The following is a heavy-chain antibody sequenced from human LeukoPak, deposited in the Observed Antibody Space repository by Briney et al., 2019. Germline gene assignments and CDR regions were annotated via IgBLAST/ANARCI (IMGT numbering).Heavy chain of an antibody. CDR1: GYIFTDYY. V-gene: IGHV1-46*01. Sequence: ALLKVSCKASGYIFTDYYMHWVRQAPGQGLEWMVIINPSGGSTSYAQKFQGRVTMTTDSPTSTVYLELSSLRSEDTAMYYCARDRSSGWYPLDYWGQGTLVTVSS. D-gene: IGHD6-13*01. CDR3: ARDRSSGWYPLDY. CDR2: INPSGGST. J-gene: IGHJ4*02.